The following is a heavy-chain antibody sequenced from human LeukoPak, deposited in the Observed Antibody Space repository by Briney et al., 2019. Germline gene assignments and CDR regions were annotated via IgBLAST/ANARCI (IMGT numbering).Heavy chain of an antibody. CDR1: GGSISSGGYY. CDR2: IYYSGST. Sequence: PSETLSLTCTVSGGSISSGGYYWSWIRQHPGXXXXXIGYIYYSGSTYYNPSLKSRVTISVDTSKNQFSLKLSSVTAADTAVYYCAVGYYGSGTPFDYWGQGTLVTVSS. D-gene: IGHD3-10*01. J-gene: IGHJ4*02. V-gene: IGHV4-31*03. CDR3: AVGYYGSGTPFDY.